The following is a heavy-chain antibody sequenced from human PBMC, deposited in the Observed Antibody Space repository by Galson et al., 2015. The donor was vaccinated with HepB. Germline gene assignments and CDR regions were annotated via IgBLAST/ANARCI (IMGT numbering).Heavy chain of an antibody. CDR3: TRYNGNLPAFDY. Sequence: SLRLSCAASEFTFSNFGMHWVRQAPGKGLEWVAVIWYDGSKEYYADSVKGRFTISRDNSKNTLYLQMNSLRAEDTAVYHCTRYNGNLPAFDYWGQETLVTVSS. CDR1: EFTFSNFG. J-gene: IGHJ4*02. D-gene: IGHD1-14*01. V-gene: IGHV3-33*01. CDR2: IWYDGSKE.